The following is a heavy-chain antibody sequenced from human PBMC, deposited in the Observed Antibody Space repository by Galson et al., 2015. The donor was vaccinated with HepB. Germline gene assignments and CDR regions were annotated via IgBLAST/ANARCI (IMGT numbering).Heavy chain of an antibody. CDR1: GFTFSGYS. Sequence: SLRLSCAASGFTFSGYSMNWVRQAPGKGLEWISYIDSSGSTISYPDSVKGRFTVSRDNAKNLLYLQMNSLRDEDTAVYYCARSKWIEAAECSHWGQGTLVTVPS. V-gene: IGHV3-48*02. J-gene: IGHJ4*02. CDR3: ARSKWIEAAECSH. D-gene: IGHD6-13*01. CDR2: IDSSGSTI.